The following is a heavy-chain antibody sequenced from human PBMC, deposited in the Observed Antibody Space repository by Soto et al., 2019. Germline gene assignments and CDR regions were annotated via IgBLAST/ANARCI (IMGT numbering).Heavy chain of an antibody. V-gene: IGHV3-23*01. CDR1: GFTFSSYA. CDR2: ISGSGGST. Sequence: GGSLRLSCAASGFTFSSYAMSWVRQAPGKGLEWVSAISGSGGSTYYADSVKGRFTISRDNSKNTLYLQMNSLRAEDTAVYYCAKIAPLVATIMEYYFDYWGQGTLVTVSS. J-gene: IGHJ4*02. CDR3: AKIAPLVATIMEYYFDY. D-gene: IGHD5-12*01.